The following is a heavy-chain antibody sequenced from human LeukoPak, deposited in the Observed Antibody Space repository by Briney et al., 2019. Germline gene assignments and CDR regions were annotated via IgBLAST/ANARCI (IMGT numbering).Heavy chain of an antibody. Sequence: PSETLSLTCTVSGGSISSGSYYWRWLRQPAGKGLEWIGRIYTSGSTNYNPSLKSRVTISVDTSKHQFSLKLSSVTAADTAVYYCAREMVMVRGVEPFDYWGQGTLVTVSS. CDR3: AREMVMVRGVEPFDY. D-gene: IGHD3-10*01. CDR1: GGSISSGSYY. V-gene: IGHV4-61*02. CDR2: IYTSGST. J-gene: IGHJ4*02.